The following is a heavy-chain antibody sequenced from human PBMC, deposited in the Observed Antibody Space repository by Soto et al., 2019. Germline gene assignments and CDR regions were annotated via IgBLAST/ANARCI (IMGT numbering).Heavy chain of an antibody. CDR1: GDSVSSNSAA. CDR3: ARGNAWFGELLEAFGI. J-gene: IGHJ3*02. V-gene: IGHV6-1*01. D-gene: IGHD3-10*01. Sequence: PSQTLSLTCAISGDSVSSNSAAWNWIRQSPSRGLEWLGRTYYRSKWYNDYAVSVKSRITINPDTSKNQFSLQLNSVTPEDTAVYYCARGNAWFGELLEAFGIWGQGTMVTVSS. CDR2: TYYRSKWYN.